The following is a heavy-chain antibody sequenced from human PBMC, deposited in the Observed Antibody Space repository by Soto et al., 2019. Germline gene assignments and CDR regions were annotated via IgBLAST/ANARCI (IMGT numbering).Heavy chain of an antibody. J-gene: IGHJ5*02. CDR3: ARILEITMVRGP. CDR1: GSALSDARMG. Sequence: QVTLKESGPVLVKPTETLTLTCTVSGSALSDARMGVSWIRQPPGKALEWLAHIFSNDAKFYSTSLKSRLTISRDTSKSQVVLTMTNMDPVDTATYYCARILEITMVRGPWGQGTLVTVSS. V-gene: IGHV2-26*01. CDR2: IFSNDAK. D-gene: IGHD3-10*01.